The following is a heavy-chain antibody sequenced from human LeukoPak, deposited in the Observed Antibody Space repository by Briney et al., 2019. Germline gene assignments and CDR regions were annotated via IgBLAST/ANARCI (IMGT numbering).Heavy chain of an antibody. CDR1: GFTFSDYY. Sequence: GGSLRLSCAASGFTFSDYYMSWIRQAPGKGLEWVSYISSSGSTIYYADSVKGRFTISRDNAKNSLYPQMNSLRAEDTAVYYCARESITGTSDYFDYWGQGTLVTVSS. D-gene: IGHD1-20*01. J-gene: IGHJ4*02. V-gene: IGHV3-11*01. CDR3: ARESITGTSDYFDY. CDR2: ISSSGSTI.